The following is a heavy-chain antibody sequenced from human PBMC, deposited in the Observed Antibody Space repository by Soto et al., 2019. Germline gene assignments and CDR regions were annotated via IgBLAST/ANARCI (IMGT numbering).Heavy chain of an antibody. CDR3: AKNGAFRGYDYYYSGMDV. CDR2: ISSSSSYI. CDR1: GFTFSSYS. D-gene: IGHD5-12*01. J-gene: IGHJ6*02. Sequence: GGSLRLSCAASGFTFSSYSMNWVRQAPGKGLEWVSSISSSSSYIYYADSVKGRFTISRDNAKNTLYLQMNSLRAEDTAVYYIAKNGAFRGYDYYYSGMDVGGQGTTVTVSS. V-gene: IGHV3-21*04.